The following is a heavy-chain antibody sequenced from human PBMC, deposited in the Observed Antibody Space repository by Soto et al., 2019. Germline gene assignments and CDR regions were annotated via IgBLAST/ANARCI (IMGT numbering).Heavy chain of an antibody. CDR2: MYYSGGS. D-gene: IGHD3-16*01. V-gene: IGHV4-59*01. CDR1: GASMNNYY. CDR3: VRSGHSFGGVM. Sequence: SVTVSLTCTVSGASMNNYYGSWVRQPPGKGLEWIGYMYYSGGSNSNPALKGRITISVDTSKNQISLKLTSVTAADTAVYYCVRSGHSFGGVMWGQGTLVNVS. J-gene: IGHJ4*02.